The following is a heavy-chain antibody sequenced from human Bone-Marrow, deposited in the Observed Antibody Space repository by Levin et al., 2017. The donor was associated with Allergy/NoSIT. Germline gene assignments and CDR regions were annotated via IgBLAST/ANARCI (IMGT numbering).Heavy chain of an antibody. CDR2: IDQYGGGK. D-gene: IGHD1-26*01. J-gene: IGHJ4*02. V-gene: IGHV3-7*01. CDR1: EFTFRNYL. CDR3: AGRYSGSYFDY. Sequence: GGSLRLSCEASEFTFRNYLMSWVRQAPGKGLEWVANIDQYGGGKYYVDSVKGRFTISRDNAKSSLFLEMNSLRAEDTAVYYCAGRYSGSYFDYLGQGTLVTVSS.